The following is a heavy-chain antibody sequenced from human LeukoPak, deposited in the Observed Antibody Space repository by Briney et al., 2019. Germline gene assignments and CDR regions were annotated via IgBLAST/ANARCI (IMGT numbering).Heavy chain of an antibody. D-gene: IGHD2-2*01. Sequence: SGGSLRLSCAAAGFTFSDYYMSWIRQAPGKGLEWGSYISSSGSTIYYADSVKGRFTISRDNAKNSLYLQMNSLRAEDTAVYYCARDRRVGYCSSTSCPNFDYWGQGTLVTVSS. J-gene: IGHJ4*02. CDR3: ARDRRVGYCSSTSCPNFDY. CDR1: GFTFSDYY. V-gene: IGHV3-11*01. CDR2: ISSSGSTI.